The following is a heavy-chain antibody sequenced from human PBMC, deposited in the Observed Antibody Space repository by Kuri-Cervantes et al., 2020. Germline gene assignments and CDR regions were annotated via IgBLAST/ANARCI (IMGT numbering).Heavy chain of an antibody. V-gene: IGHV1-18*04. CDR3: AREGGGLTAMVSQFDY. J-gene: IGHJ4*02. CDR2: ISAYNGNT. D-gene: IGHD5-18*01. CDR1: GYTFTDYY. Sequence: ASVKVSCKASGYTFTDYYMHWVRQAPGQGLEWMGWISAYNGNTNYAQKLQGRVTMTTDTSTSTAYMELRSLRSDDTAVYYCAREGGGLTAMVSQFDYWGQGTLVTVSS.